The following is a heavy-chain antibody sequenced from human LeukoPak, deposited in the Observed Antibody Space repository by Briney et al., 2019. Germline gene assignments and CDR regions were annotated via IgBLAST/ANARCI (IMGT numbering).Heavy chain of an antibody. Sequence: GSLRLSSAASGFNFNDFAMSCVRHAPGKGPEWLSAMTGPADTTYYAESVEGRFTISRDYSKSMVYLQMNSLRGEVTAIYYCAKGAEIDHWGQGTLVAVSS. CDR1: GFNFNDFA. J-gene: IGHJ4*02. CDR3: AKGAEIDH. CDR2: MTGPADTT. V-gene: IGHV3-23*01.